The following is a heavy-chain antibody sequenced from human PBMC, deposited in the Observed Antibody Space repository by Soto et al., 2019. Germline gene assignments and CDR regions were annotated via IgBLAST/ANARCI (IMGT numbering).Heavy chain of an antibody. Sequence: QVQLQESGPGLVKPAGTLSLSCDVFGDSISSSNWWSWVRQSPGGGLEWIGEVFHGGTTNYNPSLKSRVTISVDKSKNQFSLKLNSMTAADTAVYFCARDRRNFSVPFDIWGQGALVTVSS. D-gene: IGHD6-19*01. CDR1: GDSISSSNW. CDR3: ARDRRNFSVPFDI. J-gene: IGHJ4*02. V-gene: IGHV4-4*01. CDR2: VFHGGTT.